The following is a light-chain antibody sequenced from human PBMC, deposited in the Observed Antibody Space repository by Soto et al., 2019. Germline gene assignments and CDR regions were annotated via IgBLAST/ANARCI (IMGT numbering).Light chain of an antibody. CDR2: GAS. J-gene: IGKJ1*01. V-gene: IGKV4-1*01. Sequence: DIVMTQSPDSLAVSLGERATINCKSSQSLLYRSNNKNYLAWYQQKPGQAPRLLIYGASSRATGIPDRFSGSGSGTDFTLTISRLEPEDFAVYYCQQYDSSRTFGQGTKVEIK. CDR1: QSLLYRSNNKNY. CDR3: QQYDSSRT.